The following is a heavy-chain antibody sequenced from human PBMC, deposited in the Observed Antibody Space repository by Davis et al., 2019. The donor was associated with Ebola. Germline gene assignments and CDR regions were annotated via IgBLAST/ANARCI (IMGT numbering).Heavy chain of an antibody. J-gene: IGHJ6*02. CDR2: ISSSSSYI. V-gene: IGHV3-21*01. Sequence: GGSLRLSCAASGFTFSSYSMNWVRHAPGKGLEWVSSISSSSSYIYYADSVKGRFTISRDNAKNSLYLQMNSLKAEDTAVYYCARANDMYYYGMDVWGQGTTVTVSS. D-gene: IGHD3-9*01. CDR3: ARANDMYYYGMDV. CDR1: GFTFSSYS.